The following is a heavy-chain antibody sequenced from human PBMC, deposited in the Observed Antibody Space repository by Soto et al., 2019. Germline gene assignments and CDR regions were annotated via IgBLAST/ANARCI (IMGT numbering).Heavy chain of an antibody. CDR3: ARDLGMAARPGASHYCYYGMDV. CDR2: IYSGGST. Sequence: GGSLRLSCAASGFTVSSNYMSWVRQAPGKGLEWVSVIYSGGSTYYADSVKGRFTIPRDNSKNTLYLQMNSLRAEDTAVYYCARDLGMAARPGASHYCYYGMDVWGQGTTVTVSS. D-gene: IGHD6-6*01. J-gene: IGHJ6*02. CDR1: GFTVSSNY. V-gene: IGHV3-53*01.